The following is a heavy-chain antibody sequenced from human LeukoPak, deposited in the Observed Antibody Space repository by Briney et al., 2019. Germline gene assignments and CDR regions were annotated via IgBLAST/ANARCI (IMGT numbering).Heavy chain of an antibody. V-gene: IGHV1-18*01. J-gene: IGHJ5*02. CDR1: GYTFTSYG. D-gene: IGHD6-19*01. CDR2: ISAYNGNT. CDR3: ARDRLAVAGTVLWFDP. Sequence: ASVKVSCKASGYTFTSYGISWVRQAPGQGLEWRGWISAYNGNTNYAQKLQGRVTMTTDTSTSTAYMELRSLRSDDTAVYYCARDRLAVAGTVLWFDPWGQGTLVTVSS.